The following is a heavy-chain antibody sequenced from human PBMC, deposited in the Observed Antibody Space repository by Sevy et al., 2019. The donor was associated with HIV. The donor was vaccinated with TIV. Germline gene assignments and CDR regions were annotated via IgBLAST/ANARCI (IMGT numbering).Heavy chain of an antibody. CDR3: AREQWKLNADDALDI. V-gene: IGHV3-48*02. CDR1: GFTFSSYS. J-gene: IGHJ3*02. D-gene: IGHD6-19*01. Sequence: GGSLRLSCAASGFTFSSYSMNWVRQAPGRGLEWISYISSSSSAIYYADSVKGRFTISRDNAKNSLYLQMNSLRDEDTAVYYCAREQWKLNADDALDIWGKGTMFTVSS. CDR2: ISSSSSAI.